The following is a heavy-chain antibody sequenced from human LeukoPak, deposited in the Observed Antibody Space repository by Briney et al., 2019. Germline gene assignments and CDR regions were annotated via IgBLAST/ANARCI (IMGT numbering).Heavy chain of an antibody. Sequence: PGGSLRLSWASSGSTFSGNYMGWVRQPPGKGLEWVSLIYSGGATYYADSVKGRFTISRDNSKNMLYLQMNSLRAEDTVVQYCARRRRDWEDRYFDLWGRGTLVTVSS. CDR3: ARRRRDWEDRYFDL. V-gene: IGHV3-53*01. CDR1: GSTFSGNY. J-gene: IGHJ2*01. CDR2: IYSGGAT. D-gene: IGHD3-9*01.